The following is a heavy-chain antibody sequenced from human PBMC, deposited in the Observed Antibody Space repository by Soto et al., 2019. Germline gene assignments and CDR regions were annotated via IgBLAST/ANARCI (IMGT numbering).Heavy chain of an antibody. D-gene: IGHD3-10*01. CDR3: ARARVRGVPYFDY. V-gene: IGHV3-33*01. CDR2: IGYDGSNE. J-gene: IGHJ4*02. Sequence: QVQLVESGGGVVQPGRSLRLSCAASGFTFSTYAMHWVRQAPGKGLEWVAVIGYDGSNEYYADSVKGRFSISRDNSKNTMYLQMDSLRADDTAVYYCARARVRGVPYFDYWGQGTLVTVSS. CDR1: GFTFSTYA.